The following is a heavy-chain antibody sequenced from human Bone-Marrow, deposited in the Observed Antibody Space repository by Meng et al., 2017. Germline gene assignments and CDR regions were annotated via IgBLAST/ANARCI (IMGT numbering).Heavy chain of an antibody. D-gene: IGHD6-13*01. V-gene: IGHV1-69*13. CDR3: ARDLTRIAAAGYLDY. J-gene: IGHJ4*02. CDR1: GGTFSSYA. CDR2: IIPIFGTA. Sequence: SVKVFCKASGGTFSSYAISWVRQAPGQGLEWMGGIIPIFGTANYAQKFQGRVTITADESTSTAYMELSSLRSEDTAVYYCARDLTRIAAAGYLDYWGQGTLVTVSS.